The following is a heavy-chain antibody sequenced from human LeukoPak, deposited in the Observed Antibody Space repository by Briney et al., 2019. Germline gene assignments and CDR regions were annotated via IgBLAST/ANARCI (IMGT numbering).Heavy chain of an antibody. V-gene: IGHV4-39*01. CDR2: IYYSGST. J-gene: IGHJ4*02. CDR1: GGSISSSSYY. Sequence: PSETLSLTCTVSGGSISSSSYYWGWIRQPPGKGLEWIGTIYYSGSTYHNPSLKSRVTISGDTSKNQFSLKLSSVTAADTAVYYCARHASLSIAAYFEYWGQGTLVTVSS. D-gene: IGHD6-6*01. CDR3: ARHASLSIAAYFEY.